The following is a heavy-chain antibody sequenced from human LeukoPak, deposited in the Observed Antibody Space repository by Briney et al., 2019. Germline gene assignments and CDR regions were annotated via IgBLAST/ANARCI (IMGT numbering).Heavy chain of an antibody. CDR3: ARKLYYGDYFDY. CDR2: IYHSGST. Sequence: SETVSLTCAVSGYSISSGYYWGWIRQPPGQGLEWIATIYHSGSTYYNPSLKSRVTISVDTSKNQFSLKLSSVTAADTAVYYCARKLYYGDYFDYWGQGTLVTVSS. J-gene: IGHJ4*02. CDR1: GYSISSGYY. D-gene: IGHD2-8*01. V-gene: IGHV4-38-2*01.